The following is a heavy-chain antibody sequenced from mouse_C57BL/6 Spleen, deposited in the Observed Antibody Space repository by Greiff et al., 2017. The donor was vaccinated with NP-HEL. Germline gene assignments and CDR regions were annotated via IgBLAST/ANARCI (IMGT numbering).Heavy chain of an antibody. J-gene: IGHJ3*01. V-gene: IGHV1-55*01. CDR3: ASSPYDYAPAY. Sequence: LQQPGASVKMSCKASGYTFTSYWITWVKQRPGQGLEWIGDIYPGSGSTNYNEKFKSKATLTVDTSSSTAYMQLSSLTSEDAAVYYCASSPYDYAPAYWGQGTLVTVSA. CDR2: IYPGSGST. D-gene: IGHD2-4*01. CDR1: GYTFTSYW.